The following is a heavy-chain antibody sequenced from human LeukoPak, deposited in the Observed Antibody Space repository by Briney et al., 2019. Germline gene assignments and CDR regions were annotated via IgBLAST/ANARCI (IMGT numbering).Heavy chain of an antibody. V-gene: IGHV4-39*07. CDR3: ARSRPADYYYYGMDV. J-gene: IGHJ6*02. Sequence: SETLSLTCTVSGGSISSSSYYWGWIRQPPGKGLEWIGSIYYSGSTYYNPSLKSRVTISVDTSKNQFSLKLSSVTAADTAVYYCARSRPADYYYYGMDVWGQGTTVTVSS. CDR1: GGSISSSSYY. D-gene: IGHD6-6*01. CDR2: IYYSGST.